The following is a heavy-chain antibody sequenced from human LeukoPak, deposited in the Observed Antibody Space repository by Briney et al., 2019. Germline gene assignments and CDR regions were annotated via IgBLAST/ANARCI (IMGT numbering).Heavy chain of an antibody. Sequence: GSLRLSCAASGFTFSNYAMNWVRPAPGKGLEWVSVIGVDGATTHYADSVRGRFTISRDNSKNTLSLQMNSLRAEDTAIYYCAKDYDLLTGALDYWGQGTLVTVSS. CDR1: GFTFSNYA. V-gene: IGHV3-23*01. CDR3: AKDYDLLTGALDY. D-gene: IGHD3-9*01. CDR2: IGVDGATT. J-gene: IGHJ4*02.